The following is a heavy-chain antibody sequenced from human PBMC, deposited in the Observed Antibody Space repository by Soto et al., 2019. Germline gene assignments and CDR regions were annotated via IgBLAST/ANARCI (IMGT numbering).Heavy chain of an antibody. J-gene: IGHJ4*02. Sequence: PGGSLRLSFAASGFSFSSYWMIWARQVPGKAREWLAKINQDGSETHYVDSVKGRFTISRDNPKTSLFLQMNSRRVEDTAVYFCTSDRYPRFYHGSGSYPYYWGQGTPVTVSS. CDR3: TSDRYPRFYHGSGSYPYY. D-gene: IGHD3-10*01. CDR2: INQDGSET. V-gene: IGHV3-7*03. CDR1: GFSFSSYW.